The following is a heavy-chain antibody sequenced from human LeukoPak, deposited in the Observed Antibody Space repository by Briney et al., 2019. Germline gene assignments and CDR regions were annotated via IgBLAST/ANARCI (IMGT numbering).Heavy chain of an antibody. J-gene: IGHJ4*02. Sequence: GGSLRLSCAASGFTFDDYGMSWVRQAPGKGLEWVSAISGSGGSTYYADSVKGRFTISRDNSKNTLYLQMNSLRAEDTAVYYCAKAFGGVPAAISFDYWGQGTLVTVSS. CDR2: ISGSGGST. D-gene: IGHD2-2*02. CDR1: GFTFDDYG. CDR3: AKAFGGVPAAISFDY. V-gene: IGHV3-23*01.